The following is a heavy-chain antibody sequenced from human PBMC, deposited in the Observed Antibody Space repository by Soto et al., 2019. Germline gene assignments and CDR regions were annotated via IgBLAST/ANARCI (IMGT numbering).Heavy chain of an antibody. CDR1: GFSPSTSGVG. CDR3: ARHTTTSGYFDY. D-gene: IGHD4-17*01. Sequence: QITLKESGPTLVEPTQTLTLTCSFSGFSPSTSGVGMGWIRQPPGKALEWLALVYWDDDKRYSPSLKSRLTITKDTSKNQVVLTLTNMDPVDTATDYCARHTTTSGYFDYWGQGTLATVS. V-gene: IGHV2-5*02. J-gene: IGHJ4*02. CDR2: VYWDDDK.